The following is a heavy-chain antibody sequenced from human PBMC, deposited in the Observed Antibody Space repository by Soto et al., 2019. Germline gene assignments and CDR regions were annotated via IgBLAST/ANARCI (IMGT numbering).Heavy chain of an antibody. CDR3: ARDHQLWLVPWFDP. V-gene: IGHV1-69*04. CDR1: GGTFSSYT. D-gene: IGHD5-18*01. Sequence: GASVKVSCKASGGTFSSYTISWVRQAPGQGLEWMGRIIPILGIANYAQKFQGRVTITADKSTSTAYMELSSLRSEDTAVYYCARDHQLWLVPWFDPWGQGTLVTVSS. CDR2: IIPILGIA. J-gene: IGHJ5*02.